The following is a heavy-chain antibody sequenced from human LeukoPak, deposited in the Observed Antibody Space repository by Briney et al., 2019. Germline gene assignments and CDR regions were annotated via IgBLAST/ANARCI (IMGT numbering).Heavy chain of an antibody. Sequence: GGSLRLSCAASGFTFDNYGMSWVRQAPGKGLVWVSRINHDGSSTTSADSVKGRFTISRDNAKNTLYLQMDSLRAEDTAIYYCARAPYSSGRNYYFDYWGQGTLVTVSS. CDR1: GFTFDNYG. J-gene: IGHJ4*02. V-gene: IGHV3-74*01. D-gene: IGHD3-22*01. CDR3: ARAPYSSGRNYYFDY. CDR2: INHDGSST.